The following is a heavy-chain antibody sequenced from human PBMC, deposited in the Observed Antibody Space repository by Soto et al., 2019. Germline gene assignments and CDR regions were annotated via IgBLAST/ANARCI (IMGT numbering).Heavy chain of an antibody. CDR1: GASISGFY. D-gene: IGHD1-1*01. CDR2: IYATGTT. Sequence: SDTLSLTCTVSGASISGFYWSWIRKSAGKGLEWVGRIYATGTTDYSPSLKSRVMMSVDTSKKQFSLKLRSVTAADTAVYYCVRDGTKTLRDWFDPWGQGISVTVSS. J-gene: IGHJ5*02. CDR3: VRDGTKTLRDWFDP. V-gene: IGHV4-4*07.